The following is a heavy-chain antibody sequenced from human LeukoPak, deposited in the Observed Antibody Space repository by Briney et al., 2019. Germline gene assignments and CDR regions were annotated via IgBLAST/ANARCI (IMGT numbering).Heavy chain of an antibody. CDR2: ISGSGGST. CDR1: GFTFSSYA. J-gene: IGHJ4*02. Sequence: GGSLRLSCAASGFTFSSYAMSWVRQAPGKGLEWVSAISGSGGSTYYADSVKGRFTISRDNSKNTLYLQMNSLRADDTVVYYCAKDVDTAMVLGNDYWGQGTLVTVSS. D-gene: IGHD5-18*01. CDR3: AKDVDTAMVLGNDY. V-gene: IGHV3-23*01.